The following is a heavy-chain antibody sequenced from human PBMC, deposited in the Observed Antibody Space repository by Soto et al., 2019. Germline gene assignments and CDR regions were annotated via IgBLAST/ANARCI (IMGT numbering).Heavy chain of an antibody. CDR3: KKDGGSREWLTVN. Sequence: EVQLLESGGDLVQPGGSLRLSCAASGFTFTSYAMSWIRQAPGTGLEWVSAITGGGDNTYYADSVKGRFTISRDNPKNTLYLQMNSLRAEDTKFYYCKKDGGSREWLTVNLGQCTLVTVSS. V-gene: IGHV3-23*01. J-gene: IGHJ1*01. CDR1: GFTFTSYA. D-gene: IGHD3-16*01. CDR2: ITGGGDNT.